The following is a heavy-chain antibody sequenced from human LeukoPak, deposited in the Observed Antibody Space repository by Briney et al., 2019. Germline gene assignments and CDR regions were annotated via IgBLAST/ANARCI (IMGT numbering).Heavy chain of an antibody. J-gene: IGHJ6*01. CDR1: GFTFSGFA. CDR2: ISGSGDNT. D-gene: IGHD1-26*01. V-gene: IGHV3-23*01. Sequence: GGSLKLSGAASGFTFSGFAMSWVRRTPGKGREWVSGISGSGDNTLYADSVKGRFTISRDNSKNTLYLEMNSLRAEDTAIYYCAKMKGHPLPKYYMDVWGQGTTVTVSS. CDR3: AKMKGHPLPKYYMDV.